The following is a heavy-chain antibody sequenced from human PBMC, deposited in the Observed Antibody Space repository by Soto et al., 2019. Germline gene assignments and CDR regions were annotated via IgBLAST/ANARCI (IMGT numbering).Heavy chain of an antibody. Sequence: QGQLVASGGGVVQPGRSLRLSCAASGFAFSNHGMHWVRQAPGKGLEWLAVIVREGSEKFNADSVKGRLTISRDNSTNTLYLAMSSLRAEHTAVYYCARDDDYDDNGLDLWGQGTLVTVSS. CDR2: IVREGSEK. CDR3: ARDDDYDDNGLDL. V-gene: IGHV3-33*01. D-gene: IGHD4-17*01. CDR1: GFAFSNHG. J-gene: IGHJ4*02.